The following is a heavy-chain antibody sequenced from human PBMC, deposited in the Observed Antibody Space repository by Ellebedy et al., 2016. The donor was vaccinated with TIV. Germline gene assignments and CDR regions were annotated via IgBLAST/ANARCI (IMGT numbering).Heavy chain of an antibody. CDR2: INANSWGT. D-gene: IGHD1-1*01. CDR1: GYTFTSHY. Sequence: AASVKVSCKASGYTFTSHYMHWVRQAPGQGLAWMGVINANSWGTTYAQKFQGRVTMTRDTSTGTVYIERSRLRSEDTAVYYCARDQSTEETSWWFDPWGQGTLVIVSS. CDR3: ARDQSTEETSWWFDP. J-gene: IGHJ5*02. V-gene: IGHV1-46*01.